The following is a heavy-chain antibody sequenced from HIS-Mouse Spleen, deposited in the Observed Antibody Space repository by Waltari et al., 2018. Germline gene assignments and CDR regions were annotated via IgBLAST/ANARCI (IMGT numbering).Heavy chain of an antibody. CDR1: GGSICSGGYY. CDR2: IYYSGST. CDR3: ARDRRFGELYYFDY. J-gene: IGHJ4*02. D-gene: IGHD3-10*01. V-gene: IGHV4-31*03. Sequence: QVQLQESGPGLVKPSQTLSLTCTVSGGSICSGGYYWSWIRQHPGKGLEWIGYIYYSGSTYYNPSLKSRVTISVDTSKNQFSLKLSSVTAADTAVYYCARDRRFGELYYFDYWGQGTLVTVSS.